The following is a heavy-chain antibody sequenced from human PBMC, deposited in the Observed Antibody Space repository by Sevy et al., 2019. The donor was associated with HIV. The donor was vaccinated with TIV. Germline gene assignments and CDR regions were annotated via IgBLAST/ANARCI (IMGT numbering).Heavy chain of an antibody. Sequence: GESLKISCAASGFSFSGYGMHWVRQAPGKGLEWVAVIWYDGTNKVYADSVKGRFTISRDNSKNTLYLQMNSLRAEDTAVYYCAREHIAVAGIGYYFDNWGQGTLVTVSS. J-gene: IGHJ4*02. CDR2: IWYDGTNK. D-gene: IGHD6-19*01. CDR3: AREHIAVAGIGYYFDN. V-gene: IGHV3-33*01. CDR1: GFSFSGYG.